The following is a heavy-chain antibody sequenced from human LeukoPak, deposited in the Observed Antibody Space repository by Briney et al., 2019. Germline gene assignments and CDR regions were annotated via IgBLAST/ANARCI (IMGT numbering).Heavy chain of an antibody. CDR1: GGSTSSSTSY. V-gene: IGHV4-39*07. CDR3: ARESSSSRYFMDV. J-gene: IGHJ6*03. CDR2: IHYSGST. Sequence: PSETLSLTCSVSGGSTSSSTSYWGWVRQPPGKGLEWSGSIHYSGSTYKNPSLKSRVTISMDTSRSQFSLKVTSLTAADSAVYFCARESSSSRYFMDVWGRGTTVTVSS. D-gene: IGHD6-6*01.